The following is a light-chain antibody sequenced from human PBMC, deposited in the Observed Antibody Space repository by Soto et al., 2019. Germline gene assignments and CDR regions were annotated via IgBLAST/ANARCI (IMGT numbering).Light chain of an antibody. J-gene: IGKJ2*01. CDR2: DAS. Sequence: EIVMTQSPATLSVSPGERVTLSCRASQSISNNLAWYQHKPGRAPRVLIYDASTRATGIPVRFSGSGSGTEFTLTINSLQSDDFAVYYCQQYNNWPPKHTFGQGTKLEIK. CDR1: QSISNN. V-gene: IGKV3-15*01. CDR3: QQYNNWPPKHT.